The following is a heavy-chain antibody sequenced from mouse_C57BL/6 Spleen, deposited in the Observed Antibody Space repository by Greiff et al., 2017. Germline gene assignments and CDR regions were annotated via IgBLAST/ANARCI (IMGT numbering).Heavy chain of an antibody. CDR3: ARILLRYFDV. CDR1: GFTFSDYY. J-gene: IGHJ1*03. V-gene: IGHV5-16*01. CDR2: INYDGSST. Sequence: DVMLVESEGGLVQPGSSMKLSCTASGFTFSDYYMAWVRQVPEKGLEWVANINYDGSSTYYLDSLKSRFIISRDNAKNILYLQMSSLKSEDTATYYCARILLRYFDVWGTGTTVTVSS. D-gene: IGHD1-1*01.